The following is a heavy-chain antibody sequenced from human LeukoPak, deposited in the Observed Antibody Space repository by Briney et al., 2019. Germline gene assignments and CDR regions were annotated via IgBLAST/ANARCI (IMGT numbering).Heavy chain of an antibody. CDR2: IYYSGST. V-gene: IGHV4-59*01. CDR1: GGSISSYY. D-gene: IGHD3-22*01. Sequence: PSETLSLTCTVSGGSISSYYWSWIRQPPGKGLEWIRYIYYSGSTNYNPSLKSRVTISVDTSKNQFSLKLSSVTAADTAVYYCARLTYYYDSSGYSFDYWGQGTLVTVSS. J-gene: IGHJ4*02. CDR3: ARLTYYYDSSGYSFDY.